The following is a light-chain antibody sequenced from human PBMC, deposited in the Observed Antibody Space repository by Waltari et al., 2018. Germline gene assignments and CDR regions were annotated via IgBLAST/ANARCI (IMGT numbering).Light chain of an antibody. CDR3: QQYNRWPPIT. Sequence: EVVMTQSPATLSVFPGESATLSCRARQTVISNLAWYQQRPGQAPRLLIFDASTRAPSVPARFSGSGSVTEFTLTIRGLQSEDSAVYYCQQYNRWPPITFGQGTRLEIK. CDR2: DAS. CDR1: QTVISN. V-gene: IGKV3-15*01. J-gene: IGKJ5*01.